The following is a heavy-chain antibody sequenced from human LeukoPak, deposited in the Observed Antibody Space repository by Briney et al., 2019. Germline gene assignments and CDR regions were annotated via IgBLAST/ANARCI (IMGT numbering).Heavy chain of an antibody. V-gene: IGHV4-34*01. CDR2: INHSGST. D-gene: IGHD5-18*01. Sequence: SETLSLTCAVYGGSFSGYYWSWIRQPPGKGLEWIGEINHSGSTNYNPSLKSRVTISVDTSKNQFSLKLSSVTAADTAVYYCARDGQRDTRPYWGQGTLVTVSS. CDR3: ARDGQRDTRPY. CDR1: GGSFSGYY. J-gene: IGHJ4*02.